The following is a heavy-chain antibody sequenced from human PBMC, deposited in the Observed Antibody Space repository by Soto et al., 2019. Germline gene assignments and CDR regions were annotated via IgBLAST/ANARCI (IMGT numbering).Heavy chain of an antibody. CDR2: ISYDGSNK. V-gene: IGHV3-30-3*01. CDR1: GFTFSSYA. J-gene: IGHJ2*01. Sequence: GGSLRLSCAASGFTFSSYAMHWVRQAPGKGLEWVAVISYDGSNKYYADSVKGRFTISRDNSKNTLYLQMNSLRAEDTAVYYCARDNGGSYRLYWYFDLWGRGTLVTVSS. D-gene: IGHD1-26*01. CDR3: ARDNGGSYRLYWYFDL.